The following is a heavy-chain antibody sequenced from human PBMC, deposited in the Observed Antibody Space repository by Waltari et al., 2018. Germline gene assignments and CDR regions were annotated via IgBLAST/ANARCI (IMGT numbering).Heavy chain of an antibody. D-gene: IGHD2-15*01. CDR3: ARLPISLGVGSVFDI. V-gene: IGHV4-39*01. CDR1: GGSISSSTYY. J-gene: IGHJ3*02. CDR2: IYYCGST. Sequence: QMQLQESGPGLVKPSEPLSLTCTVSGGSISSSTYYWGWIRQPPGKGLEWIGYIYYCGSTYYKPSLKSRLTRSVDTSKNQFSLNLRSVTAADTAVYYCARLPISLGVGSVFDIWGQGTMVTVSS.